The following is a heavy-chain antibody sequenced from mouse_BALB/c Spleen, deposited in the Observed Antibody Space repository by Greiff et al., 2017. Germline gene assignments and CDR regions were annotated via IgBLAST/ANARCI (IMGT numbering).Heavy chain of an antibody. Sequence: EVMLVESGGGLVKPGGSLKLSCAASGFTFSSYAMSWVRQSPEKRLEWVAEISSGGSYTYYPDTVTGRFTISRDNAKNTLYLEMSSLRSEDTAMYYCARVLYDYDVTWFAYWGQGTLVTVSA. V-gene: IGHV5-9-4*01. CDR3: ARVLYDYDVTWFAY. D-gene: IGHD2-4*01. CDR2: ISSGGSYT. CDR1: GFTFSSYA. J-gene: IGHJ3*01.